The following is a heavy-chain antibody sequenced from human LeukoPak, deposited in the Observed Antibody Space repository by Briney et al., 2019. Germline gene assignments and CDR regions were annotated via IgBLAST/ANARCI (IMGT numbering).Heavy chain of an antibody. Sequence: GGSLRLSCAASGFTFSDYYMSWIRQAPGKGLEWVSYISSSSSYTNYADSVKGRFTISRDNAKNSLYLQMNSLRAEDTAVYYCARDPMGIAAAGVWFDPWGQGTLVTVS. J-gene: IGHJ5*02. D-gene: IGHD6-13*01. CDR3: ARDPMGIAAAGVWFDP. V-gene: IGHV3-11*05. CDR2: ISSSSSYT. CDR1: GFTFSDYY.